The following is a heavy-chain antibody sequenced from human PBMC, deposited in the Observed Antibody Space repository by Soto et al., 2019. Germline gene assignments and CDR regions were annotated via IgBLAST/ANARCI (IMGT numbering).Heavy chain of an antibody. CDR3: ARTTEYYFDY. CDR2: ISYDGSNK. Sequence: ESGGGVVQPGGSLRLSCAASGFTFSSYTLHWVRQAPGKGLEWVAVISYDGSNKYYADSVKGRFTISRDNSKNTLYMQMNSLRVEDTALYYWARTTEYYFDYWGQGTLVTVSS. J-gene: IGHJ4*02. CDR1: GFTFSSYT. V-gene: IGHV3-30-3*01.